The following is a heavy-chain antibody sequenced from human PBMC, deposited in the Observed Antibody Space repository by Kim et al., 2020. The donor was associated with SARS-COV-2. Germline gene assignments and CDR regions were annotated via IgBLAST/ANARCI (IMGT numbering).Heavy chain of an antibody. V-gene: IGHV7-4-1*02. Sequence: ASVKVSCKASGYTFTSYAMNWVRQAPGQGLEWMVWINTNTGNPTYAQGFTGRFVFSLDTSVSTAYLQISSLKAEDTAVYYCAIPDIVVVPAAKGTAFDIWGQGTMVTVSS. D-gene: IGHD2-2*01. CDR2: INTNTGNP. CDR3: AIPDIVVVPAAKGTAFDI. CDR1: GYTFTSYA. J-gene: IGHJ3*02.